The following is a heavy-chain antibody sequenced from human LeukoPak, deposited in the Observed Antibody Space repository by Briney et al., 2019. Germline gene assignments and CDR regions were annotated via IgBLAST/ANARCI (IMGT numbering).Heavy chain of an antibody. CDR3: ARDGTAAGLYFDL. Sequence: GGSLRLSCAVSGFIFTDYWMNWVRQAPGKGLEWVASIRQDGGEKSYVDSVKGRFTISRDNTKSSLHLQIDSLRDEDTAVYYCARDGTAAGLYFDLWGQGTLVTVSS. D-gene: IGHD6-13*01. CDR1: GFIFTDYW. J-gene: IGHJ4*01. V-gene: IGHV3-7*01. CDR2: IRQDGGEK.